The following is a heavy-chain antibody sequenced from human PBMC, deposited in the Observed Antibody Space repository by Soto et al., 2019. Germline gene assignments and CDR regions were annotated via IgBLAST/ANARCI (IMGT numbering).Heavy chain of an antibody. J-gene: IGHJ4*02. CDR2: IIPILGIA. V-gene: IGHV1-69*04. CDR1: GGTFSSYT. Sequence: QVQLVHSGAEVKKPGSSVKVSCKASGGTFSSYTISWVRHAPGQGLEWMGRIIPILGIANYAQKFQGRVTITADKSTSTAYMELSSLRSEDTAVYYCARDNGIVDTPANYYWGQGTLVTFSS. CDR3: ARDNGIVDTPANYY. D-gene: IGHD1-26*01.